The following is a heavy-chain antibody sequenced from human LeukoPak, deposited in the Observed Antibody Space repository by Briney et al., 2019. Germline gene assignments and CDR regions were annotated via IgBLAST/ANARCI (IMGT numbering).Heavy chain of an antibody. D-gene: IGHD6-13*01. CDR3: AREMYSSSWYPNYYYYMDV. CDR2: IRYDGSNK. Sequence: PGGSLRLSCAASGFTFSSYGMHWVRQAPGKGLEWVAFIRYDGSNKYYADSVKGRFTISRDNAKNSLYLQMNSLRAEDTAVYYCAREMYSSSWYPNYYYYMDVWGKGTTVTVSS. V-gene: IGHV3-30*02. CDR1: GFTFSSYG. J-gene: IGHJ6*03.